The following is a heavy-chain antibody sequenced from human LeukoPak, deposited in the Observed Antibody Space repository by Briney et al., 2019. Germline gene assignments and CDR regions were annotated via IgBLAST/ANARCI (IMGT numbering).Heavy chain of an antibody. D-gene: IGHD2-2*01. Sequence: GASVKVSCKASGYSFSSFYIHWVRQAPGQGLQWMGRINPTGSSTSYSQKFQGRVTMTRDMSTTTVYMELSSLRSQDTAAYFCARGVHDAAATYHFDYWGQGTLVTVSS. CDR2: INPTGSST. CDR1: GYSFSSFY. V-gene: IGHV1-46*01. J-gene: IGHJ4*02. CDR3: ARGVHDAAATYHFDY.